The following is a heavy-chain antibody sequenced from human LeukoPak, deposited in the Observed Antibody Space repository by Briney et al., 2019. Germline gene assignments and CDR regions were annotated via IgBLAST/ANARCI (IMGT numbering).Heavy chain of an antibody. CDR3: ARVIHYYDSSGYYRGAEFDY. CDR2: XXXXXXXT. D-gene: IGHD3-22*01. J-gene: IGHJ4*02. V-gene: IGHV1-46*01. CDR1: GYTFTNYY. Sequence: ASVKVSCKASGYTFTNYYIHWVRQAPGQGLEWXXXXXXXXXXTNYAQKFQGXXTXTAXXSTSTAYMELSSLRSEDTAVYYCARVIHYYDSSGYYRGAEFDYWGQGTLVTVSS.